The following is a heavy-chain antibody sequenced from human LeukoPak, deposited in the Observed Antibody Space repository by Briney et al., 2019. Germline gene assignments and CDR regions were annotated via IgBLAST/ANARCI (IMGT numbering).Heavy chain of an antibody. CDR2: FSRSGPDT. Sequence: GGSLRLSCAASGFTFGSSAMCWVRQAPGKGPEWGSTFSRSGPDTYYADSVKGRFTIFRGNSKNTLYLQMNSLRAEDTAVYYCAKGSLGSWYYFDYWGRGTLVTVSS. J-gene: IGHJ4*02. CDR3: AKGSLGSWYYFDY. D-gene: IGHD6-13*01. CDR1: GFTFGSSA. V-gene: IGHV3-23*01.